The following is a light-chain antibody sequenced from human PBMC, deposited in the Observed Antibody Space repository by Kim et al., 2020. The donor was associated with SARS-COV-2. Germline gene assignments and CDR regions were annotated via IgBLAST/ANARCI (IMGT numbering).Light chain of an antibody. Sequence: EIVLTQSPDTLSLSPGERATLSCRASQSVSSYLAWYQQKPGQAPRLLIYDASNRATGIPARFSGSGSGTDFTLTISSLKPEDFATYYCQQANSFPPTFGGGTKVDIK. CDR3: QQANSFPPT. CDR2: DAS. V-gene: IGKV3-11*01. J-gene: IGKJ4*01. CDR1: QSVSSY.